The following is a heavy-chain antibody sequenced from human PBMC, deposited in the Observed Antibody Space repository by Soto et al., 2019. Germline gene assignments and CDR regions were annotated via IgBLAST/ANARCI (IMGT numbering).Heavy chain of an antibody. D-gene: IGHD5-12*01. J-gene: IGHJ4*02. CDR2: IYYSGST. CDR3: ARQRGPNYFDY. CDR1: GGSISSSSYY. Sequence: QLQLQESGPGLVKPSETLSLTCTVSGGSISSSSYYWGWIRQPPGKGLEWIGSIYYSGSTYYNPSLKSRVTISVDTSKNQFSLKLSSVTAADTAVYYCARQRGPNYFDYWGQGTLVTVSS. V-gene: IGHV4-39*01.